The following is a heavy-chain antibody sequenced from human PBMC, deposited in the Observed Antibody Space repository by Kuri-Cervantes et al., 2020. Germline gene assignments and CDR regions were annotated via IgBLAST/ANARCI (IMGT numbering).Heavy chain of an antibody. V-gene: IGHV3-74*01. Sequence: LSLTCATSGFTFSSYAMHWVRQAPGKGLVWVSRINSDGSSTSYADSVKGRFTISRDNAKNSLYLQMNSLRAEDTAVYYCARGAYSSGWYSDYYFDLWGRGTLVTVSS. J-gene: IGHJ2*01. D-gene: IGHD6-19*01. CDR1: GFTFSSYA. CDR2: INSDGSST. CDR3: ARGAYSSGWYSDYYFDL.